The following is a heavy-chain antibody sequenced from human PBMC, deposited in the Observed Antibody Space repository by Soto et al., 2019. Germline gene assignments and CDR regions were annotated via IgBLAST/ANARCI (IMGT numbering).Heavy chain of an antibody. J-gene: IGHJ6*02. Sequence: SGPTLVKPTQTLTLTCTFSGFSLSTSGVGVGWIRQPPGKALEWLALIYWNDDKRYSPSLKSRLTITKDTSKNQVVLTMTNMDPVDTATYYCARTTITMVRGSYYYYGMDVWGQGTTVTVSS. CDR1: GFSLSTSGVG. V-gene: IGHV2-5*01. CDR3: ARTTITMVRGSYYYYGMDV. D-gene: IGHD3-10*01. CDR2: IYWNDDK.